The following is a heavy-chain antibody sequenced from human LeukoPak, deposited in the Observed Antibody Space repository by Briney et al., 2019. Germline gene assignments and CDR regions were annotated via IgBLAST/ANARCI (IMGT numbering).Heavy chain of an antibody. Sequence: PGGSLRLSCAAPGFTFSSYWMSWVRQAPGKGLEWVANIKQDGSEKYYVDSVKGRFTISRDNAKNSLYLQMNSLRAEDTAVYYCARGGRSSSWFKYWGQGTLVTVSS. CDR3: ARGGRSSSWFKY. J-gene: IGHJ4*02. CDR1: GFTFSSYW. V-gene: IGHV3-7*01. CDR2: IKQDGSEK. D-gene: IGHD6-13*01.